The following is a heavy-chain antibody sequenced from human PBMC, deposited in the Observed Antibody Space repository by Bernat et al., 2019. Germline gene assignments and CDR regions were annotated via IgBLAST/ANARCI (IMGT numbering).Heavy chain of an antibody. Sequence: SGGSISSSSYYWGWIRQPPGKGLEWIVSIYYSWSTYYNPSLKSRVTISVDTSKNQFSLKLSSVTAADTAVYYCARHNPGGYYDYIWGSYRHNWFDTWGQGTLV. J-gene: IGHJ5*02. CDR1: GGSISSSSYY. D-gene: IGHD3-16*02. CDR2: IYYSWST. V-gene: IGHV4-39*01. CDR3: ARHNPGGYYDYIWGSYRHNWFDT.